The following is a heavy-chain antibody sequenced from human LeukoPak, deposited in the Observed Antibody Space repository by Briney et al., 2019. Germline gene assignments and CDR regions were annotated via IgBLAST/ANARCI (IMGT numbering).Heavy chain of an antibody. Sequence: TGGSLRLSCAASGFTFSSYAMSWVRQAPGKGLEWVSAISGSGGSTYYADSVKGRFTISRDNSKNTLYLQMNSLRAEDTAVYYCAKDAYYGSGSYWFDYWGQGTLVTVSS. CDR3: AKDAYYGSGSYWFDY. V-gene: IGHV3-23*01. J-gene: IGHJ4*02. CDR1: GFTFSSYA. CDR2: ISGSGGST. D-gene: IGHD3-10*01.